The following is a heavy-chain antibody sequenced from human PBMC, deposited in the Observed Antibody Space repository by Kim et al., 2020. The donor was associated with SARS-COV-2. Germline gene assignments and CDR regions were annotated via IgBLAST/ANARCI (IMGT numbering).Heavy chain of an antibody. CDR1: GFTFSSYS. CDR2: ISSSSFTI. D-gene: IGHD1-26*01. CDR3: ARGSYSGTFSDGFDI. V-gene: IGHV3-48*02. Sequence: GGSLRLSCAASGFTFSSYSVNWVRQAPGKGLEWVSYISSSSFTIYYADSVKGRFTISRDNAKKSLYLQMNSLRDEDTAVYYCARGSYSGTFSDGFDIWGQGTMV. J-gene: IGHJ3*02.